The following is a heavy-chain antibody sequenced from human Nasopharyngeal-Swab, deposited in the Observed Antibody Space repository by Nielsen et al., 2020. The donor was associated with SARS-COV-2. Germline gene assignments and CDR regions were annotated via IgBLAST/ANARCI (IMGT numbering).Heavy chain of an antibody. CDR2: IYYSGST. D-gene: IGHD3-10*01. Sequence: SETLSLTCTVSDGSISSYYWSWIRQPPGKGLEWIGYIYYSGSTNYNPSLKSRVTISVDTSKNQFSLKLSSVTAADTAVYYCARVPVRGVAFDTWGQGTMVTVSS. V-gene: IGHV4-59*01. J-gene: IGHJ3*02. CDR3: ARVPVRGVAFDT. CDR1: DGSISSYY.